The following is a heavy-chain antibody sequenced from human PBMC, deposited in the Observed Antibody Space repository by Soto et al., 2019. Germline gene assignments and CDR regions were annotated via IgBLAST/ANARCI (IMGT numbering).Heavy chain of an antibody. J-gene: IGHJ3*02. D-gene: IGHD6-13*01. CDR1: GYTFTDYA. CDR2: ISADSGNT. V-gene: IGHV1-18*01. Sequence: ASVKVSCKASGYTFTDYAIHWVRQAPGQRLEWMGWISADSGNTSYAQKLQGRVTMTTDTSTSTAYMELRSLRSDDTAVYYCARDLQQLVGNDAFDIWGQGTMVTVSS. CDR3: ARDLQQLVGNDAFDI.